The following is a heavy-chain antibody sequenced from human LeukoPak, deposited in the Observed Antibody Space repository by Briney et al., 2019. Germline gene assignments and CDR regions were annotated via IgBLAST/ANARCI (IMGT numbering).Heavy chain of an antibody. CDR2: ISSSGSII. D-gene: IGHD6-13*01. CDR3: AKDATAVVGTVYMDV. Sequence: QTGGSLRLSCAASGFTCSYEMDWVRQAPGKGLEWVSYISSSGSIIYYADSVKGRFTISRDNAKNSLYLQMNSLRAEDTAVYYCAKDATAVVGTVYMDVWGKGPRSPSP. V-gene: IGHV3-48*03. CDR1: GFTCSYE. J-gene: IGHJ6*03.